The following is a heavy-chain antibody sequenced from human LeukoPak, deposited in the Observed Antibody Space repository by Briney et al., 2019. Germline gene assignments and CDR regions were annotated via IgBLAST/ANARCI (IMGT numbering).Heavy chain of an antibody. D-gene: IGHD3-10*01. CDR3: ARDLTPITMVRGVIRDGPFDY. CDR1: GFTFSSYA. CDR2: ISYDGSNK. J-gene: IGHJ4*02. Sequence: GGSLRLSCAASGFTFSSYAMHWVRQAPGKGLGWVAVISYDGSNKYYADSVKGRFTISRDNSKNTLYLQMNSLRAEDTAVYYCARDLTPITMVRGVIRDGPFDYWGQGTLVTVSS. V-gene: IGHV3-30-3*01.